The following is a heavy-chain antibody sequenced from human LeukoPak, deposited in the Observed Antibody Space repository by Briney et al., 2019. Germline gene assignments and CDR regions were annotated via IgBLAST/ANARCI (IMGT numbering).Heavy chain of an antibody. D-gene: IGHD6-19*01. CDR2: ISTRGST. J-gene: IGHJ4*02. V-gene: IGHV4-61*02. Sequence: SETLSLTCSVPGGSITTGGYSWTWIRQSAEKGLEWIGRISTRGSTTNNPSLESRVSISLDTSKNQFYLKLNSLTAADTAVYYCAKSFWISGWYVGFDSWGQGTLVTVSS. CDR3: AKSFWISGWYVGFDS. CDR1: GGSITTGGYS.